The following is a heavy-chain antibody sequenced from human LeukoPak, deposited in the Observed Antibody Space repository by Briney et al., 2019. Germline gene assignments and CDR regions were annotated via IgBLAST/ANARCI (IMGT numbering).Heavy chain of an antibody. D-gene: IGHD3-10*01. Sequence: SETLSLTCTVSGGSISSYYWSWIRQPAGKGLEWIGRIYTSGSTNYNPSLKSRVTMSVDTSKNQFSLKLSSVTAADTAVYYCAKPYTMVRGVFNWFDPWGQGTLVTVSS. CDR3: AKPYTMVRGVFNWFDP. J-gene: IGHJ5*02. V-gene: IGHV4-4*07. CDR1: GGSISSYY. CDR2: IYTSGST.